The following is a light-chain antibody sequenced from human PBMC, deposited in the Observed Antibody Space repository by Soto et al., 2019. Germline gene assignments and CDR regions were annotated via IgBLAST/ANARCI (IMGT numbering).Light chain of an antibody. J-gene: IGLJ1*01. V-gene: IGLV2-14*02. Sequence: QSVLTQPASVSGSPGQSITISCTGTNGDVGSYDLVSWYQRYPGEAPKLIIYEVNKRPSGISNRFSGSKSGNTASLTISGLQAADEADYYCSLYTSENACVFGTGTQLTVL. CDR2: EVN. CDR1: NGDVGSYDL. CDR3: SLYTSENACV.